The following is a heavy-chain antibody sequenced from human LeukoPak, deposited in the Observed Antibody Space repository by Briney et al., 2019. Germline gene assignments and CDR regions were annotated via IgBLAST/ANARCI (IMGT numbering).Heavy chain of an antibody. Sequence: APVKVSCKASGCTFTSYGISWVRQAPGHGLEWMGWISAYNGNTNYAQKLQGRVTMTTHTSTSIAYMEMRSLRSDDTAVYYCARGDGDYGYDYWGQGTLVTVSS. V-gene: IGHV1-18*01. CDR1: GCTFTSYG. J-gene: IGHJ4*02. D-gene: IGHD4-17*01. CDR3: ARGDGDYGYDY. CDR2: ISAYNGNT.